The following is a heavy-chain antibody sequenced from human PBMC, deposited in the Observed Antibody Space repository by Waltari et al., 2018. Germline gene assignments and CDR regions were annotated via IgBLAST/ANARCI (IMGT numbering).Heavy chain of an antibody. J-gene: IGHJ3*02. CDR3: AKVEKVVPAATTDAFDI. CDR2: IYSGGST. CDR1: GFTFSSYA. D-gene: IGHD2-2*01. V-gene: IGHV3-23*03. Sequence: EVQLLESGGGLVQPGGSLRLSCAASGFTFSSYAMSWVRQAPGNGLEWVSVIYSGGSTYYADSGKGRLTISRDNSKNTLYRQMNSLRAEDTAVYYCAKVEKVVPAATTDAFDIWGQGTMVIVSS.